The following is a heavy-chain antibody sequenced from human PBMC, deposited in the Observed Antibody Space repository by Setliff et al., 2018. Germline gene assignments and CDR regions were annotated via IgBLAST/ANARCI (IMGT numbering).Heavy chain of an antibody. V-gene: IGHV4-31*03. Sequence: SETLSLTCTVSGGSMIGGHYYWSWIRQLPGKGLEWIAYIYYSGNTYYNSSLKSRVTISVDTSKNQFSLKINSVTAADTAVYYCARAYSSSWYSSRYYFDYWGQGTLVTVSS. CDR3: ARAYSSSWYSSRYYFDY. J-gene: IGHJ4*02. D-gene: IGHD6-13*01. CDR1: GGSMIGGHYY. CDR2: IYYSGNT.